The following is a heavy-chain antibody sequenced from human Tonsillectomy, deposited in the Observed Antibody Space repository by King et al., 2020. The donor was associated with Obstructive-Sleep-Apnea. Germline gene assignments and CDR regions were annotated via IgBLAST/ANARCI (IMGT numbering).Heavy chain of an antibody. CDR1: GFTFDDYG. D-gene: IGHD2-21*01. CDR3: AKDRFRYYYYGMDV. J-gene: IGHJ6*02. V-gene: IGHV3-9*01. Sequence: QLGEAGGGLVQPGRSLRLSCAASGFTFDDYGMHWVRQAPGKGLEWVSGISWNSGSIGYADSVKGRFTISRDNAKNSLYLQMNSLRAEDTALYFCAKDRFRYYYYGMDVWGQGTTVTVSS. CDR2: ISWNSGSI.